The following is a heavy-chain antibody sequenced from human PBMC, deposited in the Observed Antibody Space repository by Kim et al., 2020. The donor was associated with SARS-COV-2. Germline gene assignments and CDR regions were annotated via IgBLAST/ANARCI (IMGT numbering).Heavy chain of an antibody. D-gene: IGHD3-10*01. J-gene: IGHJ6*02. CDR1: GFSFSSYG. V-gene: IGHV3-33*01. Sequence: GGSLRLSCAASGFSFSSYGMHWVRQAPGKGLEWVAVIWYDGSNKKYADSVKGRVTISRDNSKNTLYMQMNSLRAEDTAVYYCARGGLYGSGYQGLDVWGQGTTVSVSS. CDR3: ARGGLYGSGYQGLDV. CDR2: IWYDGSNK.